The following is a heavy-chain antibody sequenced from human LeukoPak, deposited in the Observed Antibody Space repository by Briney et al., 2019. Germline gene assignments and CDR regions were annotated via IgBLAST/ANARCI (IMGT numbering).Heavy chain of an antibody. CDR3: TRGSYYDSSGYSGVRLFDY. CDR1: GYTITDYY. V-gene: IGHV1-2*02. J-gene: IGHJ4*02. Sequence: GASVTVSCKASGYTITDYYIHWVRQAPGQGLEWMGWINPNSGGTNYAQKFQGRVTMTSDTSISTAYMELSRLRSDDTALYYCTRGSYYDSSGYSGVRLFDYWGQGTPVTVPS. D-gene: IGHD3-22*01. CDR2: INPNSGGT.